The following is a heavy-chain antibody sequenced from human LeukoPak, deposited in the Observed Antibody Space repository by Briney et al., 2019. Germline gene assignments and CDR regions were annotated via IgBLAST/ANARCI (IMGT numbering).Heavy chain of an antibody. CDR1: GFTFSDYY. Sequence: GGSLRLSRAASGFTFSDYYVSWIRQAPGKGLEYLSYINSGSNYIDYADSVQGRFTISRDNAKNSLYLQMNSLRAGDTAVYFCARGTRRGDYYFDFWGQGTLVTVSS. CDR2: INSGSNYI. CDR3: ARGTRRGDYYFDF. D-gene: IGHD3-10*01. V-gene: IGHV3-11*06. J-gene: IGHJ4*02.